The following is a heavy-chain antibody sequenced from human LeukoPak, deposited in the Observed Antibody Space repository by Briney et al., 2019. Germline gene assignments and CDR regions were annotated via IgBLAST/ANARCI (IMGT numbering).Heavy chain of an antibody. CDR2: ITGGGGNT. J-gene: IGHJ4*02. CDR3: AKSPVSSCRGSFCYPFDY. D-gene: IGHD2-15*01. Sequence: GGSLRLSCAASGFTFSSYAMSWVRQAPGKGLEWVSVITGGGGNTYYADSVKGRFTISRDNSRNTLYLQMNTLRAEDTAVYFCAKSPVSSCRGSFCYPFDYWGQGNLVTVSS. CDR1: GFTFSSYA. V-gene: IGHV3-23*01.